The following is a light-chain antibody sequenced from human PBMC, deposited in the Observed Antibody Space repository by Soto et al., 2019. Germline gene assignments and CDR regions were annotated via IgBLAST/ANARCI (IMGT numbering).Light chain of an antibody. V-gene: IGKV1-5*03. CDR1: QSISDS. CDR2: RAS. J-gene: IGKJ1*01. Sequence: DIQMTQSPSTLSASVGDRVTITCRASQSISDSLAWYQQKPGEAPKLLIYRASSLETEVPSRFSGRGSGTDFTHTISSLQPDDFATYYCQQHYNYPTFGQGTKVDI. CDR3: QQHYNYPT.